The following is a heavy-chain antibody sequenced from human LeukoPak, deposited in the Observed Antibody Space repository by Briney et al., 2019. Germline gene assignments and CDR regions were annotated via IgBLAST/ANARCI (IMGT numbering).Heavy chain of an antibody. D-gene: IGHD7-27*01. V-gene: IGHV6-1*01. CDR3: ARDADWGYDAFDI. CDR1: GDSVSVNSDV. J-gene: IGHJ3*02. CDR2: TYYKSKWYN. Sequence: SQTLSLTCALSGDSVSVNSDVWNWIRQSPSRGLEWLGRTYYKSKWYNDYAVSVISRITISPDTSKNQFSLQLNSVTPEDTAVYYCARDADWGYDAFDIWGQGTMVTVSS.